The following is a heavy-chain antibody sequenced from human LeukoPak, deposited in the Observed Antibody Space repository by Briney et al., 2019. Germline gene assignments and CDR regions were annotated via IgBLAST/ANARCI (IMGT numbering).Heavy chain of an antibody. J-gene: IGHJ4*02. CDR1: GGSISSYY. Sequence: SETLSLTCTVSGGSISSYYWSWIRQPPGKGLEWIGYIYYSGSTNYNPSLKSRVTISVDTSKNQFSLKLSSVTAADTAVYYCARVRDYYDSSGYYSDIGYFDYWGQGTLVTVSS. CDR2: IYYSGST. D-gene: IGHD3-22*01. V-gene: IGHV4-59*01. CDR3: ARVRDYYDSSGYYSDIGYFDY.